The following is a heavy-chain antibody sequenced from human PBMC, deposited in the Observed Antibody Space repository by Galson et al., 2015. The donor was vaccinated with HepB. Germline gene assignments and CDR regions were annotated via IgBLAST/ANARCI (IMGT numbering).Heavy chain of an antibody. CDR3: ARVDGSYYGRWDY. CDR1: GYTFASYA. V-gene: IGHV1-3*01. Sequence: SVKVSCKASGYTFASYAMHWVRQAPGQRLEWMGWINAGNGNTKYSQKFQGRVTITRDTSASTAYMELSSLRSEDTAVYYCARVDGSYYGRWDYWGQGTLVTVSS. D-gene: IGHD1-26*01. CDR2: INAGNGNT. J-gene: IGHJ4*02.